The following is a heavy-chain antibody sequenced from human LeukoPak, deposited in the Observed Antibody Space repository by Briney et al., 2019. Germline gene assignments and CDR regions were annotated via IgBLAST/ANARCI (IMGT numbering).Heavy chain of an antibody. CDR3: ARSGDYYDSAGYYRLFDY. V-gene: IGHV4-39*01. CDR1: GGSISSSSYY. Sequence: NPSETLSLTCTVSGGSISSSSYYWGWIRQPPGKGLEWIGTIYYSGSTYYNPSLKSRVTISVDTSKKQFSLKLSSVTAADTAVYYCARSGDYYDSAGYYRLFDYWGQGSLVTVSS. J-gene: IGHJ4*02. D-gene: IGHD3-22*01. CDR2: IYYSGST.